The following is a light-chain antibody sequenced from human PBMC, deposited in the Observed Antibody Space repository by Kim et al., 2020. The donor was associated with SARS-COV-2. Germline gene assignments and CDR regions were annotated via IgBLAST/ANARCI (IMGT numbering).Light chain of an antibody. J-gene: IGLJ3*02. CDR3: SSYASSYTCV. Sequence: GQSITSTCTVTSSDVGVYNYVSWYQQHPGKPPILMIYDVSKRPSGVPDLCSGSTAGNTASVTISGLQDKNEADCYYSSYASSYTCVFGEGTQLTVL. CDR1: SSDVGVYNY. V-gene: IGLV2-11*03. CDR2: DVS.